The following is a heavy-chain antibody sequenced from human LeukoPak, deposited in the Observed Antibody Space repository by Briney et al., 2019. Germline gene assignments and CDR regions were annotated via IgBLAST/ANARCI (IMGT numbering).Heavy chain of an antibody. CDR3: ARDTGGGYSCYDC. D-gene: IGHD5-18*01. CDR1: GFTFSHYW. J-gene: IGHJ4*02. V-gene: IGHV3-7*01. Sequence: GGSLRLSCAASGFTFSHYWMTWIRQTPEKGLEWVANIKPDGSDKYYVDSVKGRFTIPRDNAKNSLYLQMNSLRVEDTAVYYCARDTGGGYSCYDCWGQGTLVTVSS. CDR2: IKPDGSDK.